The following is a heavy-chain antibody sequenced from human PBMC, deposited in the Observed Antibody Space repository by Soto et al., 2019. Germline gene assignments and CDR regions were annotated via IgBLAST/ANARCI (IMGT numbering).Heavy chain of an antibody. CDR3: ASAKVLRYFDWLINWFDP. J-gene: IGHJ5*02. CDR2: IYYSGST. V-gene: IGHV4-39*01. CDR1: GDSIRSTSYY. Sequence: QLQLQESGPGLVKPSETLSLTCTVSGDSIRSTSYYWGWIRQPPGKGLEWIGSIYYSGSTYYNPYLKSRVIISVDTSKNQFSLKLSSVTAADTAVYYCASAKVLRYFDWLINWFDPWGQGTLVTVSS. D-gene: IGHD3-9*01.